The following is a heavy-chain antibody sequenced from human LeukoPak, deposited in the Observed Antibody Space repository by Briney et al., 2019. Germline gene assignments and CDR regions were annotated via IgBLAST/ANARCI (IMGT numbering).Heavy chain of an antibody. CDR2: IKQDGSEK. Sequence: GGSLRLSCAASGFTFSSYATTWVRQAPGKGLEWVANIKQDGSEKYYVDSVKGRFTISRDNAKNSLYLQMNSLRAEDTAVYYCARVRWLVRAWYFDLWGRGTLVTVSS. D-gene: IGHD6-19*01. CDR3: ARVRWLVRAWYFDL. V-gene: IGHV3-7*01. CDR1: GFTFSSYA. J-gene: IGHJ2*01.